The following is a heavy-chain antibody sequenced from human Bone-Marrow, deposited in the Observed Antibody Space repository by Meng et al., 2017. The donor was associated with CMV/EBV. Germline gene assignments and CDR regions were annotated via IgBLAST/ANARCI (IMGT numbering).Heavy chain of an antibody. D-gene: IGHD1-26*01. J-gene: IGHJ4*02. V-gene: IGHV1-2*02. CDR1: GYTFTGYY. Sequence: ASVKVSCKASGYTFTGYYMHWVRQAPGQGLEWMGWINPNSGGTNYEQKFQGRVTMTRDTSISTAYMEQSRLRSDDTAVYYCARGWEDTSRNYWGQGTLVTVSS. CDR2: INPNSGGT. CDR3: ARGWEDTSRNY.